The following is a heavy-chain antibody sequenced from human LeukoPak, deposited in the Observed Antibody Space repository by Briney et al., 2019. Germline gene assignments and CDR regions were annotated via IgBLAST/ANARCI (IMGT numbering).Heavy chain of an antibody. CDR3: ARHVAPSLDY. CDR2: IYYSGST. J-gene: IGHJ4*02. CDR1: GGSISSSSYY. Sequence: SETLSLTCTVSGGSISSSSYYWGWLRQPPGKGLEWIGSIYYSGSTYYNPSLKSRVTISVDTSKNQFSLKLSSVTAADTAVYYCARHVAPSLDYWGQGTLVTVSS. V-gene: IGHV4-39*01.